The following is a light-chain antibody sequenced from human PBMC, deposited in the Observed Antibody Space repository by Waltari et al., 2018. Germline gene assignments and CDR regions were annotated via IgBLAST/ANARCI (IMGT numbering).Light chain of an antibody. CDR2: DVS. J-gene: IGKJ2*01. CDR3: LQYDNWPPYT. Sequence: EIVMTQSPATLSVSPGDRVTLPRRASQSVRRNLAWFRQKPGQAPRLLIFDVSTRATESPARFTGSGSGTEFTLTISSVQSEDFAVYYCLQYDNWPPYTFGQGTKLEIK. V-gene: IGKV3-15*01. CDR1: QSVRRN.